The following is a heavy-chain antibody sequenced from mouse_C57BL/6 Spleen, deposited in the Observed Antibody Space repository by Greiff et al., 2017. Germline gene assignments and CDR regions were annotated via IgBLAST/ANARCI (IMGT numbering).Heavy chain of an antibody. CDR2: ISSGSSTI. V-gene: IGHV5-17*01. J-gene: IGHJ4*01. CDR3: ARCLYDGYYYAMDY. D-gene: IGHD2-3*01. Sequence: DVQLVESGGGLVKPGGSLKLSCAASGFTFSDYGMHWVRQAPEKGLEWVAYISSGSSTIYYADTVKGRFTISRDNAKNTLFLQMTSLRSEDTAMYYCARCLYDGYYYAMDYWGQGTSVTVSS. CDR1: GFTFSDYG.